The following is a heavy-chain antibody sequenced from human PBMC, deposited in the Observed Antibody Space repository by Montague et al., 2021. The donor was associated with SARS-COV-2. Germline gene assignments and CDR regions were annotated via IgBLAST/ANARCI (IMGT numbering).Heavy chain of an antibody. CDR3: ARIRDYDILTGSYPGCDY. J-gene: IGHJ4*02. CDR2: IDWDDDK. CDR1: GFSLSTSGMC. D-gene: IGHD3-9*01. V-gene: IGHV2-70*01. Sequence: PALVKPTQTLTLTCTFSGFSLSTSGMCVSWIRQPPGKALEWLALIDWDDDKYYSTSLKTRLTISKDTSKNQVVLTMTNMDPVDTATYYCARIRDYDILTGSYPGCDYWGQGTLVTVSS.